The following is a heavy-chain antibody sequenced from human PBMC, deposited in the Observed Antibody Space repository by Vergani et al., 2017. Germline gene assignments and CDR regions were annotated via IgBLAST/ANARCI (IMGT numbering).Heavy chain of an antibody. CDR2: INTNGGST. Sequence: QLLESGGGLIQPGGSLRLSCAASGFTFNSYAMTWVRQAPGKGLGWVSGINTNGGSTYYADSVKGRFTISRDNSKNTLYLQMTDLSAEDTATYYCAKVCGSTSCPYGEGALDVWVHGTMVTDSS. J-gene: IGHJ3*01. D-gene: IGHD2-2*01. CDR1: GFTFNSYA. V-gene: IGHV3-23*01. CDR3: AKVCGSTSCPYGEGALDV.